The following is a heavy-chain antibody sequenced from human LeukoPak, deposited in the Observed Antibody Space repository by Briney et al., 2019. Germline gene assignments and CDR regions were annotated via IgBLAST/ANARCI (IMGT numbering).Heavy chain of an antibody. V-gene: IGHV4-61*01. Sequence: SETLSLTCTVSGGSVSSGSYYWSWIRQPPGKGLEWIGYIYYSGSTNYNPSLKSRVTISVDTSKNQFSLKLSSVTAADTAVYYCARDSYSSSWFYYYGMDVWGQGTTVTVSS. CDR2: IYYSGST. CDR1: GGSVSSGSYY. CDR3: ARDSYSSSWFYYYGMDV. D-gene: IGHD6-13*01. J-gene: IGHJ6*02.